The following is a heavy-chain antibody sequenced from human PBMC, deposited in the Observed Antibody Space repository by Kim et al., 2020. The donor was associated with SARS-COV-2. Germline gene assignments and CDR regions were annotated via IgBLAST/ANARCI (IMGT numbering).Heavy chain of an antibody. CDR3: TTAFEF. V-gene: IGHV3-74*01. Sequence: NKKGTNAYTADSVKGRFTISRDNAKSTVYLQMNSLGAEDTAVYYCTTAFEFWGQGTLVTVSS. J-gene: IGHJ4*02. CDR2: NKKGTNA.